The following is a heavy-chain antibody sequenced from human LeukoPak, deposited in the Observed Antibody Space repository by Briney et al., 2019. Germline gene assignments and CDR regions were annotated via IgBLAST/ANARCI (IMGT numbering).Heavy chain of an antibody. CDR2: ISAYNGNT. J-gene: IGHJ4*02. CDR1: GYTFTSYG. Sequence: GASVKVSCKASGYTFTSYGISWVRQAPGQGLEWMGWISAYNGNTNYAQKLQGRVTMTTDTSTSTAYMELRSLRSDDTAVYYCARVLGAHDYGVFDYWGQGTLVTVCS. D-gene: IGHD4-17*01. V-gene: IGHV1-18*01. CDR3: ARVLGAHDYGVFDY.